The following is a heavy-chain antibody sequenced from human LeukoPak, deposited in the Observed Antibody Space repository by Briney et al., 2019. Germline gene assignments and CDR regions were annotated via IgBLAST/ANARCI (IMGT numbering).Heavy chain of an antibody. CDR3: ARVSWDYYYYGMDV. Sequence: VASVKVSCKASGYTHTGYYMHLVRQAAGQGLEWMGWINPNSGGTNYAQKFQGRVTMTRDTSISTAYMELSRLRSDDTAVYYCARVSWDYYYYGMDVWGQGTTVTVSS. V-gene: IGHV1-2*02. CDR1: GYTHTGYY. CDR2: INPNSGGT. J-gene: IGHJ6*02. D-gene: IGHD2-15*01.